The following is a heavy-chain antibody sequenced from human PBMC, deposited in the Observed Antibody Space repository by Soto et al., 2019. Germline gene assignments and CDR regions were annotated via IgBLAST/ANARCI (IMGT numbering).Heavy chain of an antibody. J-gene: IGHJ6*02. CDR3: AVSSYPLSYGMDV. CDR2: IYYSGST. V-gene: IGHV4-31*02. D-gene: IGHD1-26*01. Sequence: WTWIRQHPGEGLEWIGYIYYSGSTSYNPSLKSRLTISIDTSRNQFSLKLSSLTAADTAVYYCAVSSYPLSYGMDVWGQGTTVTVSS.